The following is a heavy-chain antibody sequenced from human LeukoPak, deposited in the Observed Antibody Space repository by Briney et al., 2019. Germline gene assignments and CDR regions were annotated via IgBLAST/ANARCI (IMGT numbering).Heavy chain of an antibody. V-gene: IGHV3-33*01. D-gene: IGHD4-17*01. CDR1: GFTFSSYG. J-gene: IGHJ4*02. Sequence: SGGSLRLSCAASGFTFSSYGMHWVRQAPGKGLEWVAVIWYDGSNKYYADSVKGRFTISRDNSKNTLYLQMSSLRAEDTAVYYCARDGRALTVTTEVGYWGQGTLVTVSS. CDR3: ARDGRALTVTTEVGY. CDR2: IWYDGSNK.